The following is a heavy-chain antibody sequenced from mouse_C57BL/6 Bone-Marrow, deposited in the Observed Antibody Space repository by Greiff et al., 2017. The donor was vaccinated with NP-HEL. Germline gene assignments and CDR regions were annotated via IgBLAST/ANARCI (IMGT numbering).Heavy chain of an antibody. CDR3: ARHGDYFGSSYGYFDV. D-gene: IGHD1-1*01. V-gene: IGHV1-62-2*01. CDR2: FYPGSGSI. Sequence: QVQLQQSGAELVKPGASVKLSCKASGYTFTEYTIHWVKQRSGQGHEWIGWFYPGSGSIKYNEKFKDKATLTADKSSTTVYMDRSRLTSEDSAVYFCARHGDYFGSSYGYFDVWGTGTTVTVSS. J-gene: IGHJ1*03. CDR1: GYTFTEYT.